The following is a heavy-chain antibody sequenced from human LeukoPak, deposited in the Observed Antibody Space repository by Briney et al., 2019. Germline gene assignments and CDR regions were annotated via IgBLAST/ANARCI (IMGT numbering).Heavy chain of an antibody. Sequence: PSETLPLTCPVSGGSVSSSRYYWGWVRQPPGKGLEWIGSIYYTGSTYYKPSLKSRVTISVDASKNQISLKLSSVTAADTAVYFCVRHKSFDYLSPIDFWGQGTLVTVSS. CDR2: IYYTGST. V-gene: IGHV4-39*01. J-gene: IGHJ4*02. D-gene: IGHD3-9*01. CDR3: VRHKSFDYLSPIDF. CDR1: GGSVSSSRYY.